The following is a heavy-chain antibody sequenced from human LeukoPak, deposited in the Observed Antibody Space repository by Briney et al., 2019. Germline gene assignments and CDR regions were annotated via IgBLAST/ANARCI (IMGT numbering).Heavy chain of an antibody. Sequence: GGSLRLSCAVSGITLSNYGMSWVRQAPGKGLEWVAGIGGSGGGTNYADSVRGRFIISRDNSKNILFLQMNSLTAEDTAVYFCAKRGVVIRVILVGFHKEAYYFDSWGQGALVTVSS. D-gene: IGHD2-21*01. V-gene: IGHV3-23*01. CDR3: AKRGVVIRVILVGFHKEAYYFDS. CDR2: IGGSGGGT. CDR1: GITLSNYG. J-gene: IGHJ4*02.